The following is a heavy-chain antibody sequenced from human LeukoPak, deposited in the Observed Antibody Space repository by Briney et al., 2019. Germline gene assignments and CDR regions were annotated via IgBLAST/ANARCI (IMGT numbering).Heavy chain of an antibody. Sequence: GGSLRLSCAASGFTFRTYWMNWVRQAPGKGLEWVANIKQDGSEKYYVDSVKGRFIISRDNAKNSLYLEMNSLRAEDTAVYYCVRRGGYYDILTGYYSHWFDPWGQGTLVTVSS. CDR1: GFTFRTYW. V-gene: IGHV3-7*01. CDR3: VRRGGYYDILTGYYSHWFDP. D-gene: IGHD3-9*01. J-gene: IGHJ5*02. CDR2: IKQDGSEK.